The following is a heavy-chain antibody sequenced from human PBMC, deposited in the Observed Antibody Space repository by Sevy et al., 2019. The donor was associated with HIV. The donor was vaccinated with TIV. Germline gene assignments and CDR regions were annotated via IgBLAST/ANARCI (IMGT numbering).Heavy chain of an antibody. CDR2: ISSSGSTI. CDR1: GFTFSDYY. D-gene: IGHD1-26*01. V-gene: IGHV3-11*01. J-gene: IGHJ3*02. CDR3: GGEIMKARGVGDEAFDI. Sequence: GGSLRLSCAASGFTFSDYYMSWIRQAPGKGLEWVSYISSSGSTIYYADSVKGRFTISRDNAKNSLYLQMNSLRAEDTAVYYWGGEIMKARGVGDEAFDIWGQGTMVTVSS.